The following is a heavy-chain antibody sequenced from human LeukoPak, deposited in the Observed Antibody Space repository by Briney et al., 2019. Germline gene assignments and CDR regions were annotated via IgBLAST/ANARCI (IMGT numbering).Heavy chain of an antibody. J-gene: IGHJ6*02. Sequence: GGSLRLSCAASGFTFSTYSMSWVRQAPGKGLEWVSCISSRSNYIQYADSVKGRFTISRDNAKNSLYLQTNSLRAGDTAVYYCARGPTIVVVPAAINVWGQGTTVTVSS. CDR1: GFTFSTYS. D-gene: IGHD2-2*01. CDR3: ARGPTIVVVPAAINV. CDR2: ISSRSNYI. V-gene: IGHV3-21*01.